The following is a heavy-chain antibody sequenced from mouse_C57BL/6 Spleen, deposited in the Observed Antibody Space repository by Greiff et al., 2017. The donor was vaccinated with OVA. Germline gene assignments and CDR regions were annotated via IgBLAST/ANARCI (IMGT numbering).Heavy chain of an antibody. CDR2: IWSDGST. CDR3: ARHYCYKAMDY. J-gene: IGHJ4*01. CDR1: GFSLTSYG. D-gene: IGHD1-1*01. Sequence: QVQLKESGPGLVAPSPSLSITCTVSGFSLTSYGVHWVRQPPGKGLEWLVVIWSDGSTTYNSALKSRMSISKDNSKSQVFLKMNSLQTDDTARYCGARHYCYKAMDYWGQGTSVTVSS. V-gene: IGHV2-6-1*01.